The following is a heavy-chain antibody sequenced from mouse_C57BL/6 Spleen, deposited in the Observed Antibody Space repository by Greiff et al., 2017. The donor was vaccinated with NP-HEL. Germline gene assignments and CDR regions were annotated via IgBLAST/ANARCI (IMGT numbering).Heavy chain of an antibody. Sequence: DVKLVESGGGLVKPGGSLKLSCAASGFTFSSYAMSWVRQTPEKRLEWVATISDGGSYTNYPDNVKGRFTISRDNAKNNLYLQMSHLKSEDTAMYYCARDRQYGSSGFDYWGQGTTLTVSA. CDR1: GFTFSSYA. CDR3: ARDRQYGSSGFDY. CDR2: ISDGGSYT. D-gene: IGHD1-1*01. J-gene: IGHJ2*01. V-gene: IGHV5-4*01.